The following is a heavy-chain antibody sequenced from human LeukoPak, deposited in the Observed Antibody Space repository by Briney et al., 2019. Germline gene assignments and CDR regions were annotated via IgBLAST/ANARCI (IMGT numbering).Heavy chain of an antibody. J-gene: IGHJ4*02. CDR3: ARGFRGWYAEGFDY. V-gene: IGHV3-74*01. CDR1: GFTVSRHW. Sequence: GGSLRLSCAASGFTVSRHWMHWVRQAPGKGLVWVSRINSDGSSTSYADSVKGRFTISRDNAKNTLYLQMNSLRAEDTAVYYCARGFRGWYAEGFDYWGQGTVVTVSS. CDR2: INSDGSST. D-gene: IGHD6-19*01.